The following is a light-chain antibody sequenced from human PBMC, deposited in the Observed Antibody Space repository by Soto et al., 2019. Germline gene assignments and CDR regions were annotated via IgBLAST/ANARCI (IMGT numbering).Light chain of an antibody. V-gene: IGLV1-47*01. CDR3: AAWDDSLSGWV. CDR1: SSNIGSNY. CDR2: RNN. Sequence: QSVLTQPPSASGTARQRVTISCSGSSSNIGSNYVYWYQQLPGTAPKLLIYRNNQRPSGVPDRFSGSKSGTSASLAISGLRSEDEADYYCAAWDDSLSGWVFGGGTKVTVL. J-gene: IGLJ3*02.